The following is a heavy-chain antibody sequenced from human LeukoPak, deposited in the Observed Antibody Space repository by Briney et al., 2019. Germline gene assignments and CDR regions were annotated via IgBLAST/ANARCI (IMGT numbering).Heavy chain of an antibody. D-gene: IGHD3-22*01. J-gene: IGHJ4*02. CDR1: GGTFSSYA. Sequence: SVKVSCKASGGTFSSYAISWVRQAPGQGLEWMGRIIPILGIANYAQKFQGRVTITADKSTSTAYMELRSLRSDDTAVYYCARVTYYDSSGYWYYFDYWGQGTLVTVSS. CDR2: IIPILGIA. V-gene: IGHV1-69*04. CDR3: ARVTYYDSSGYWYYFDY.